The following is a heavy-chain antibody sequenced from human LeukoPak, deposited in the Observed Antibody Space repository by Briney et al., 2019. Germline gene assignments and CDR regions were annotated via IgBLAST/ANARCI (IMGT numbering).Heavy chain of an antibody. D-gene: IGHD5-24*01. CDR1: GGSISSYY. CDR2: IYYSGST. V-gene: IGHV4-59*01. Sequence: SETLSLTCTVSGGSISSYYWSWIRQPPGKGLEWIGYIYYSGSTNYNPSLKSRVTISVDTSKNQFSLKLSSVTAADTAVYYCARDGWATERYYGKDVWGQGTTVTVSS. CDR3: ARDGWATERYYGKDV. J-gene: IGHJ6*02.